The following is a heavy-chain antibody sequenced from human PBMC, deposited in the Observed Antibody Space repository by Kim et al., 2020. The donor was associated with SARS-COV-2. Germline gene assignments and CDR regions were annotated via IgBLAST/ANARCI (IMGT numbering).Heavy chain of an antibody. CDR2: ISSSSSYI. Sequence: GGSLRLSCAASGFTFSSYSMNWVRQAPGKGLEWVSSISSSSSYIYYADSVKGRFTISRDNAKNSLYLQMNSLRAEDTAVYYCARATKTWGRPLRQNSGSYTWGQGTLVTVSS. D-gene: IGHD1-26*01. V-gene: IGHV3-21*01. J-gene: IGHJ4*02. CDR3: ARATKTWGRPLRQNSGSYT. CDR1: GFTFSSYS.